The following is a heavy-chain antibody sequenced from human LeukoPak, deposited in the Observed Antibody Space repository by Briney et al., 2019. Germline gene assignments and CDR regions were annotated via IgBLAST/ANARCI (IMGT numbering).Heavy chain of an antibody. D-gene: IGHD3-9*01. CDR2: IYYSGST. J-gene: IGHJ4*02. CDR1: AGSISSGGYY. V-gene: IGHV4-31*03. Sequence: SQTLSLTCTVSAGSISSGGYYWRWIRQHPGKGLEWIANIYYSGSTYYNPSLNSRVTISVDTSKNQFSLKLSSVTAADTAVYYCARGPYYDILTGYSGFDYWGQGTLVTVSS. CDR3: ARGPYYDILTGYSGFDY.